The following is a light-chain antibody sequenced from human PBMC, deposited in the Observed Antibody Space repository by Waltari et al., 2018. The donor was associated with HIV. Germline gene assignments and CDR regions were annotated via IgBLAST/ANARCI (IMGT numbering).Light chain of an antibody. V-gene: IGKV2-24*01. CDR1: QRLVHSDGNTY. Sequence: IVMTQTPLSSPVTLGQPASISCWSSQRLVHSDGNTYLSWLQQRPGQTPRLLIHKISNRFSGVPDRFSGCGAGTDFTLQIIRVEADDVDVYFCMQATQFPFTFGQGTKLELK. CDR3: MQATQFPFT. CDR2: KIS. J-gene: IGKJ2*01.